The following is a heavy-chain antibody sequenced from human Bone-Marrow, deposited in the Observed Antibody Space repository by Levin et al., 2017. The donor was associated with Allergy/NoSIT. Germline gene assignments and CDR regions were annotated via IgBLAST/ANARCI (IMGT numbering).Heavy chain of an antibody. V-gene: IGHV4-38-2*01. CDR1: DYSISSGYY. D-gene: IGHD6-19*01. CDR3: ARGAAVAGTVDY. J-gene: IGHJ4*02. CDR2: FYHAGST. Sequence: SQTLSLTCAVSDYSISSGYYWGWIRQPPGTGLEWIGSFYHAGSTYYNPSLKSRVTISVDTSKNQFSLRLSSVTAADTAVYYCARGAAVAGTVDYWGQGTLVTVSS.